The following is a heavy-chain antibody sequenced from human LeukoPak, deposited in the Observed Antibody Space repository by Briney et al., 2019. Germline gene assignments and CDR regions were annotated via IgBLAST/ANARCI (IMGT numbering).Heavy chain of an antibody. CDR3: ASLTGGFCSGDSCSVFFDY. D-gene: IGHD2-15*01. J-gene: IGHJ4*02. CDR1: GYSFTSYW. V-gene: IGHV5-51*01. CDR2: IPPSDSDT. Sequence: GESLKISCKGSGYSFTSYWIGWVRQMPGKGLECMGIIPPSDSDTRYTPSFQGQVTISADKSTSTAYLQWSSLKASDTAMYFCASLTGGFCSGDSCSVFFDYWGQGTLVTVSS.